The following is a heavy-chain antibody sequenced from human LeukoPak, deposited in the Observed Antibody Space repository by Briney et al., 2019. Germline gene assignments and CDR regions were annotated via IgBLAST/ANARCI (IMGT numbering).Heavy chain of an antibody. CDR3: AREDDWNYEDY. V-gene: IGHV3-7*01. CDR1: GFTFSNYW. CDR2: IKQDGSEK. J-gene: IGHJ4*02. Sequence: GGSLRLSCAASGFTFSNYWMSWVRQAPGKGLEWVANIKQDGSEKYYVNSVRGRFTISRDNAKNSLYLQMNSLRAEDTAIYYCAREDDWNYEDYWGQGTLVTVSS. D-gene: IGHD1-7*01.